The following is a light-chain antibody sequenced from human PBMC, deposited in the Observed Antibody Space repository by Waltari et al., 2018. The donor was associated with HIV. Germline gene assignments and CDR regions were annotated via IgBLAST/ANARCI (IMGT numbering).Light chain of an antibody. V-gene: IGLV1-51*01. CDR3: GAWDSSLSAVV. CDR1: SSHIGNNY. Sequence: QSVLTQPPSVSAAPGQKVTISCSGSSSHIGNNYVSWYQQLPGTAPKLLIYDNKTRPSGIPDRFSGSKSGTSATLGITGLQTGDEADYYCGAWDSSLSAVVFGTGTKVTVL. J-gene: IGLJ1*01. CDR2: DNK.